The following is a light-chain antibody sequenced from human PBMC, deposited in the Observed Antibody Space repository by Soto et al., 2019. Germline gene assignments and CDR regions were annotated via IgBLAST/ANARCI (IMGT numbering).Light chain of an antibody. CDR2: DVT. J-gene: IGLJ3*02. V-gene: IGLV2-14*03. CDR1: SSDVGGFDY. Sequence: QSALTQPASVSGSPGQSITISCTGTSSDVGGFDYVSWYQQYPGKAPKLIIYDVTNRPSGVSDRFSGSKSGNTASLTISGLQAEDEADFYCSSYTSSNSLVVFGGGTKVTVL. CDR3: SSYTSSNSLVV.